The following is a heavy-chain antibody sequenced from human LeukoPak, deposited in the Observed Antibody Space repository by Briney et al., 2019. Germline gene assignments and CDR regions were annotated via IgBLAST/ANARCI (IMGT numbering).Heavy chain of an antibody. V-gene: IGHV4-38-2*01. Sequence: SETLSLTCAVSGYSISSGYYWGWIRQPPGKGLEWIGSIYHSGSTYYNPSLKSRVTISVDTSKNQFSLELSSVTAADTAVYYCARNASDYYDSSGYYYYFDYWGQGTLVTVSS. CDR3: ARNASDYYDSSGYYYYFDY. CDR2: IYHSGST. J-gene: IGHJ4*02. CDR1: GYSISSGYY. D-gene: IGHD3-22*01.